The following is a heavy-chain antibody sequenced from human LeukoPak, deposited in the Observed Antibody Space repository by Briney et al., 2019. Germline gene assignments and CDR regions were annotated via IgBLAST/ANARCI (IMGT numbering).Heavy chain of an antibody. V-gene: IGHV4-4*09. J-gene: IGHJ3*02. CDR2: IYTSGST. D-gene: IGHD2-2*01. CDR3: ARQKCTSASCLTKNAFDI. Sequence: SETLSLTCTVSGSISGYYWSWTRQPPGKGLEWIGYIYTSGSTNYNPSLESRVTISVDTSKNQFSLDLSSVTAADTAVYYCARQKCTSASCLTKNAFDIWGQGTMVTVSS. CDR1: GSISGYY.